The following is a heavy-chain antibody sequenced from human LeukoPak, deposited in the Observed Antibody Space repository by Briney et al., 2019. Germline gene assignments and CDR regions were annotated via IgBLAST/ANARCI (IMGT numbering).Heavy chain of an antibody. J-gene: IGHJ6*03. CDR3: ARVGSGWTYYYYYYMDV. CDR2: MNPNSGNT. D-gene: IGHD6-19*01. Sequence: ASVKVSCKASGYTFTSYDINWVRQATGQGLEWMGWMNPNSGNTGYAQKFQGRVTMTRSTSISTAYMELSSLRSEDTAVYYCARVGSGWTYYYYYYMDVWGKGTTVTVSS. CDR1: GYTFTSYD. V-gene: IGHV1-8*01.